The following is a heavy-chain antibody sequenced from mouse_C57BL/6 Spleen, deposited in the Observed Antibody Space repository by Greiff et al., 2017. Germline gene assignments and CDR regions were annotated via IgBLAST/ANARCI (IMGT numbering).Heavy chain of an antibody. Sequence: QVHVKQSGAELVRPGTSVKVSCKASGYAFTNYLIEWVKQRPGQGLEWIGVINPGSGGTNYNEKFKGKATLTADNSSSTAYMQLSSLTSDDAAVYFCARGIYYDYDAFDYWGQGTTLTVSS. J-gene: IGHJ2*01. CDR3: ARGIYYDYDAFDY. V-gene: IGHV1-54*01. CDR1: GYAFTNYL. D-gene: IGHD2-4*01. CDR2: INPGSGGT.